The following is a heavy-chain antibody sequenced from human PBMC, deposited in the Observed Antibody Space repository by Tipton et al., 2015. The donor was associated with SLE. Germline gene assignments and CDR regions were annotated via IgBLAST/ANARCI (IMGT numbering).Heavy chain of an antibody. CDR1: GGSISSGAYY. V-gene: IGHV4-31*03. J-gene: IGHJ3*02. CDR3: ARELMVVRGLSRRDAFDI. CDR2: IYYSGST. Sequence: TLSLTCSVSGGSISSGAYYWSWIRQPPGKGLEWIGYIYYSGSTYYNPSLKSRLTMSLDTSKNQFSLTLSSVTAADTAVYYCARELMVVRGLSRRDAFDIWGQGAMVTVSS. D-gene: IGHD3-10*01.